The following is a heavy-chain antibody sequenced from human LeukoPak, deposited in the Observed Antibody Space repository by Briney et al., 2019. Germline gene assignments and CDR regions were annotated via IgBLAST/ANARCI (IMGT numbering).Heavy chain of an antibody. D-gene: IGHD2-2*01. CDR1: GYTFTGYY. Sequence: ASVKVSCKDSGYTFTGYYMHWVRQAPGQGLEWMGRINPNSGGTNYAQKFQGRVTMTRDTSISTAYMELSRLRSDDTAVYYCARDKHCSSTSCFLRNWFDPWGQGTLVTVSS. V-gene: IGHV1-2*06. CDR3: ARDKHCSSTSCFLRNWFDP. CDR2: INPNSGGT. J-gene: IGHJ5*02.